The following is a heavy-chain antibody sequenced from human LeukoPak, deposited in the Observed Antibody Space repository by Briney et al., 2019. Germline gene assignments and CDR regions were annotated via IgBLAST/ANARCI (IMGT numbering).Heavy chain of an antibody. J-gene: IGHJ6*02. CDR2: FDPEDGET. CDR3: ARGGGDLYYYYGMDV. V-gene: IGHV1-24*01. CDR1: GYTLTELS. D-gene: IGHD2-21*01. Sequence: GASVKVSCKVSGYTLTELSMHWVRQAPGKGLEWMGGFDPEDGETIYAQKFQGRVTMTRNTSISTAYMELSSLRSEDPAVYYCARGGGDLYYYYGMDVWGQGTTVTVSS.